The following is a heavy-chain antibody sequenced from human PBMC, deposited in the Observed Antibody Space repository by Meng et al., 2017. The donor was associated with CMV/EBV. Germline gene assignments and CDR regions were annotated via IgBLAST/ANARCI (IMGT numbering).Heavy chain of an antibody. V-gene: IGHV4-59*01. Sequence: GSLRLSCTVSGGSISSYYWSWIRQPPGKGLEWIGYIYYSGSTNYNPSRKSRVTISVDTSKNQFSLKLSSVTAADTAVYYCARSSQKWGGNSPLHYWGQGTLVTVSS. D-gene: IGHD4-23*01. CDR2: IYYSGST. CDR1: GGSISSYY. CDR3: ARSSQKWGGNSPLHY. J-gene: IGHJ4*02.